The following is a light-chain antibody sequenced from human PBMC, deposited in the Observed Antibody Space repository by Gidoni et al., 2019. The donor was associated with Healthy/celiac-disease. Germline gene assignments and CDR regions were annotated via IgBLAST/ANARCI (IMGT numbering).Light chain of an antibody. CDR1: QSISSY. J-gene: IGKJ3*01. CDR2: AAS. V-gene: IGKV1-39*01. Sequence: DIQMTQSPSSLSASVGDRVTITCRASQSISSYLNWYQQKPGKAPKLLIYAASSLQSGVPSRFSGSGSGTDFTLIISSLQPEDFAIYYCQQSYSTTRTFXPXTKVDIK. CDR3: QQSYSTTRT.